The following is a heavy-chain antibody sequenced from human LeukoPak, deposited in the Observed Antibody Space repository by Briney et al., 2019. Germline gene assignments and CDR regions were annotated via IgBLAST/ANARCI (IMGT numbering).Heavy chain of an antibody. J-gene: IGHJ4*02. Sequence: PGGSLRLSCAASGFNFNIYTMSWVRQAQGKGLEWISAVGSGGTRYYADSVKGRFTISRDNSANTVSLQMDSLRADDTAMYYYAKMRGMPREAYHFDRWGQGTLVAVSS. V-gene: IGHV3-23*01. CDR2: VGSGGTR. CDR1: GFNFNIYT. CDR3: AKMRGMPREAYHFDR. D-gene: IGHD1-26*01.